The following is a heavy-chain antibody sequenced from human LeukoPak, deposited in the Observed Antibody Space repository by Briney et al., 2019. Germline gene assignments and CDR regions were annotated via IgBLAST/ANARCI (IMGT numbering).Heavy chain of an antibody. J-gene: IGHJ6*02. Sequence: GRSLRLSCAASGFTFSSYAMSWVRQAPGKGLEWVSAISGSGGSTYYADSVKGRFTISRDNSKNTLYLQMNSLRAEDTAVYYCVAREILGYCSGGSCYRYGMDVWGQGTTVTVSS. CDR1: GFTFSSYA. D-gene: IGHD2-15*01. CDR3: VAREILGYCSGGSCYRYGMDV. CDR2: ISGSGGST. V-gene: IGHV3-23*01.